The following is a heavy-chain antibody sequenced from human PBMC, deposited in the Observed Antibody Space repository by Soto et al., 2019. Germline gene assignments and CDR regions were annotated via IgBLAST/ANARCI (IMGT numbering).Heavy chain of an antibody. CDR1: GYTFTSYA. J-gene: IGHJ6*03. Sequence: GASVKVSCKASGYTFTSYAMHWVRQAPGQRLEWMGWINAGNGNTKYSQKFQGRVTITRDTSASTAYMELSSLRSEDTAVYYCARTPPSFITGTYYYCYYMDVWGKGTTVTVSS. CDR3: ARTPPSFITGTYYYCYYMDV. V-gene: IGHV1-3*01. CDR2: INAGNGNT. D-gene: IGHD1-20*01.